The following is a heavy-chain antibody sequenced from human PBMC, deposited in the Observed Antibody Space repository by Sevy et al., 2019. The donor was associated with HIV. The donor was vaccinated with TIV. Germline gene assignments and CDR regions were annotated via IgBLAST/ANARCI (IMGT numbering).Heavy chain of an antibody. V-gene: IGHV3-48*02. CDR1: GFPFSNYN. CDR3: VKGDYDFWGLERNSYLGLHV. D-gene: IGHD3-3*01. J-gene: IGHJ6*02. CDR2: ISRRSTTI. Sequence: GGSLRLSCAASGFPFSNYNMNWVRQTPGRGLEWVSYISRRSTTIYYADSVKGRFTISRDNDQSSLYLQMNALRDEDTAVYYCVKGDYDFWGLERNSYLGLHVWGQGTTVTVSS.